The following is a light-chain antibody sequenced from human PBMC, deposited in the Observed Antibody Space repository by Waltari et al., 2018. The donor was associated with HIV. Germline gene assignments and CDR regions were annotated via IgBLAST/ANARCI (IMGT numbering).Light chain of an antibody. CDR2: EVT. CDR1: SSDIGAYNR. CDR3: SSYTTSSTWV. V-gene: IGLV2-18*02. J-gene: IGLJ3*02. Sequence: QSALTPPPSVSGSLGQSVAISCTGTSSDIGAYNRVSRYQQSPGTAPKLRIYEVTHRPSGVPVRFSGSKSGNTASLTISGLQADDEAYYYCSSYTTSSTWVFGGGTKLTVL.